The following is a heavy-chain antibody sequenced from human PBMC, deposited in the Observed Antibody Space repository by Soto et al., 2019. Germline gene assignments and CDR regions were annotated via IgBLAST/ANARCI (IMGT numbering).Heavy chain of an antibody. J-gene: IGHJ6*02. Sequence: PGGSLRLSCTTSGFTFGDYAMSWSRQAPGKGLEWVCVIRSKAYGGTTDYAASVKGRLTISRDDSKSIAYLQMNILKSEDTGVYYCTKYTYTSRYVYYGMHXWGHGTTVTVS. CDR3: TKYTYTSRYVYYGMHX. CDR2: IRSKAYGGTT. CDR1: GFTFGDYA. V-gene: IGHV3-49*03. D-gene: IGHD6-13*01.